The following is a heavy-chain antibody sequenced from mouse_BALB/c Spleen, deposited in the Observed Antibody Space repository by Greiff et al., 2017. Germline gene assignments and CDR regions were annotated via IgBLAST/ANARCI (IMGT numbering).Heavy chain of an antibody. Sequence: EVQRVESGGGLVKPGGSLKLSCAASGFTFSSYAMSWVRQTPEKRLEWVASISSGGSTYYPDSVKGRFTISRDNARNILYLQMSSLRSEDTAMYYCARGEGIGRLRDYAMDYWGQGTSVTVSS. CDR3: ARGEGIGRLRDYAMDY. D-gene: IGHD1-1*01. V-gene: IGHV5-6-5*01. CDR1: GFTFSSYA. J-gene: IGHJ4*01. CDR2: ISSGGST.